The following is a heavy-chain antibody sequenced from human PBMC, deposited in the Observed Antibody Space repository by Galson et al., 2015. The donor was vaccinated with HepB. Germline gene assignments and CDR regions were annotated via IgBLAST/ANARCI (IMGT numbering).Heavy chain of an antibody. V-gene: IGHV3-9*01. J-gene: IGHJ1*01. CDR2: ISWNSGSI. D-gene: IGHD1-7*01. CDR1: GFTFDDYA. Sequence: SLRLSCAASGFTFDDYAMHWVRQAPGKGLEWVSGISWNSGSIGYADSVKGRFTISRDNAKNSLYLQMNSLRAEDTALYYCAKDAGTGTKGYFQHWGQGTLVTVSS. CDR3: AKDAGTGTKGYFQH.